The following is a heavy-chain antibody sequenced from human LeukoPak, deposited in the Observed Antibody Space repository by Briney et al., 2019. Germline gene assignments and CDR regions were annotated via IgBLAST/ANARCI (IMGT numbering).Heavy chain of an antibody. J-gene: IGHJ4*02. CDR3: ARDLPYSSGWLGY. V-gene: IGHV1-3*01. D-gene: IGHD6-19*01. CDR2: INAGNGNT. Sequence: GAPVKVSCKASGYTFTSYAMHWVRQAPGQRLEWMGWINAGNGNTKYSQKFQGRVTITRDTSASTAYMELSSLRSEDTAVYYCARDLPYSSGWLGYWGQGTLVTVSS. CDR1: GYTFTSYA.